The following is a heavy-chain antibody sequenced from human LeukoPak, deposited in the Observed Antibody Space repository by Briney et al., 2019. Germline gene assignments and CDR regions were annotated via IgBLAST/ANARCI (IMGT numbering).Heavy chain of an antibody. CDR1: GFTFSSYG. D-gene: IGHD3-10*01. Sequence: GGSLRLSCAASGFTFSSYGMHWVRQAPGKGLEWVAVIWYDGSNKYYADSVKGRFTISRDNSKNTLYLQMNSLRAEDTAVYYCARDRSVGSFDYWGQGTLVTVSS. CDR3: ARDRSVGSFDY. CDR2: IWYDGSNK. J-gene: IGHJ4*02. V-gene: IGHV3-33*01.